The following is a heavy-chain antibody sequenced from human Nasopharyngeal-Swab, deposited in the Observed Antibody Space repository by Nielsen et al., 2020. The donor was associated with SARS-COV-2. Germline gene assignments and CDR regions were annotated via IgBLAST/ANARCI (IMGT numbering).Heavy chain of an antibody. J-gene: IGHJ6*02. V-gene: IGHV1-2*06. D-gene: IGHD3-3*01. Sequence: ASVKVSCKASGYTFTGYYLHWVRQAPGQGLEWMGRINPNSGGTNYAQKFQGRVTMTRDTSISTVYMELSRLRFDDTAVYYCARGGDFWSGWELDYFYYYGMDVWGQGTTVTDSS. CDR3: ARGGDFWSGWELDYFYYYGMDV. CDR2: INPNSGGT. CDR1: GYTFTGYY.